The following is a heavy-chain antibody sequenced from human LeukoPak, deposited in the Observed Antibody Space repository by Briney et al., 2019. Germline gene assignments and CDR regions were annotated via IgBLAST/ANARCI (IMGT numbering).Heavy chain of an antibody. D-gene: IGHD6-19*01. J-gene: IGHJ4*02. CDR3: ARKGYSSGWYRHY. CDR2: ISSSSSYI. CDR1: GFTFSTYS. V-gene: IGHV3-21*01. Sequence: PGGSLRLSCAASGFTFSTYSMNWVRQAPGKGLEWVSSISSSSSYIYYADSVKGRFTISRDNAKNSLYLQMNSLRVEDTAVYYCARKGYSSGWYRHYWGQGTLVTVSS.